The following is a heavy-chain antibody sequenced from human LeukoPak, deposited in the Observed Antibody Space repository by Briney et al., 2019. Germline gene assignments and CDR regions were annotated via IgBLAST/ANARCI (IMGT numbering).Heavy chain of an antibody. V-gene: IGHV4-39*01. CDR2: IYHSGST. D-gene: IGHD3-22*01. CDR1: GGSISSNNYY. J-gene: IGHJ4*02. CDR3: ASSPSGYWWNFDC. Sequence: SETLSLTCTVSGGSISSNNYYWGWIRQPPGKGLEWIGSIYHSGSTYNNPSLKSRVTISVDTTKNQFSLKLTSVTAADTAVYYCASSPSGYWWNFDCWGQGTLVTVSS.